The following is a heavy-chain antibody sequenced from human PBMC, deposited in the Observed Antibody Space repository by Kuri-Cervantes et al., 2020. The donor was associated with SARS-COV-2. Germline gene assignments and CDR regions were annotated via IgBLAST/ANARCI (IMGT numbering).Heavy chain of an antibody. Sequence: AGSLRLSCAASGFTVSSNYMSWVRQAPGKGLEWVSVISGSGGSTYYADSVKGRFTISRDNSKNTLYLQMNRLRAEDTAVFYCARDSTNCSGGSCTFDYWGQGTLVTVSS. J-gene: IGHJ4*01. V-gene: IGHV3-53*01. CDR3: ARDSTNCSGGSCTFDY. D-gene: IGHD2-15*01. CDR2: ISGSGGST. CDR1: GFTVSSNY.